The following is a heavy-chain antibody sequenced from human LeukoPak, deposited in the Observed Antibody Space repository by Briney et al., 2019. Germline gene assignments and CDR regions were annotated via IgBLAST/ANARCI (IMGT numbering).Heavy chain of an antibody. CDR1: GGSISSYY. CDR2: IYTSGST. V-gene: IGHV4-4*07. CDR3: ARGGNILTGYYTDLFDP. J-gene: IGHJ5*02. D-gene: IGHD3-9*01. Sequence: SETLSLTCTVSGGSISSYYWSWIRQPAGKGLEWIGRIYTSGSTNYNPSLKSRVTMSVDTSKNQFSLKLSSVTAADTAVYYCARGGNILTGYYTDLFDPWGQGTLVTVSS.